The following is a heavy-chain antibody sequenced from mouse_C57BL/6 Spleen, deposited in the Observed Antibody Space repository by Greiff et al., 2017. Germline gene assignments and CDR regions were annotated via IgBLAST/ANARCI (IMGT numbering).Heavy chain of an antibody. D-gene: IGHD1-1*01. CDR1: GYSITSGYY. CDR3: ARDSGDYYGSSPSWFAY. Sequence: DVKLQESGPGLVKPSQSLSLTCSVTGYSITSGYYWNWIRQFPGNKLEWMGYISYDGSNNYNPSLKNRISITRDTSKNQFFLKLNSVTTEDTATYYCARDSGDYYGSSPSWFAYWGQGTLVTVSA. CDR2: ISYDGSN. J-gene: IGHJ3*01. V-gene: IGHV3-6*01.